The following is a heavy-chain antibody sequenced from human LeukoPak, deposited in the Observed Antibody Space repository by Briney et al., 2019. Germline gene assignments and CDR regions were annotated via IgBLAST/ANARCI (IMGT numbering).Heavy chain of an antibody. CDR2: INPSGGST. Sequence: ASVKVSCKASGYTFTSYYTHWVRQAPGQGLEWMGIINPSGGSTNYAQKFQGRVTITRDTSTSTVYMQLSSLTSEDTAVYYCARDGGYCGTTSCYVFFWGQGTLVTVSS. CDR3: ARDGGYCGTTSCYVFF. CDR1: GYTFTSYY. V-gene: IGHV1-46*01. J-gene: IGHJ1*01. D-gene: IGHD2-2*01.